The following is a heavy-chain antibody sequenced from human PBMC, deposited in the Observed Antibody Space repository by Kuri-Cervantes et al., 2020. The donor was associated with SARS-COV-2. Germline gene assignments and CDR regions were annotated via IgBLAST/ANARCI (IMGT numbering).Heavy chain of an antibody. CDR3: ARQMMSSITIFGVVITRNWFDP. D-gene: IGHD3-3*01. CDR2: IYYSGST. V-gene: IGHV4-39*01. CDR1: GGPISSSSYY. Sequence: SEPLSLTCTVSGGPISSSSYYWGWIRQPPGKGLEWIGSIYYSGSTYYNPSLKSRVTISVDTSKNQFSLKLSSVTAADTAVYYCARQMMSSITIFGVVITRNWFDPWGQGTLVTVSS. J-gene: IGHJ5*02.